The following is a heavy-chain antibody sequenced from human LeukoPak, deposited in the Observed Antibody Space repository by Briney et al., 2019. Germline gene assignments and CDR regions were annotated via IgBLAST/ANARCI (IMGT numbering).Heavy chain of an antibody. D-gene: IGHD6-13*01. Sequence: SVKVSCKASGGTFSSYAINWVRQAPGQGLEWMGGFIPIFGTANFAQKFQGRVTITADESTSTAYMELSSLRSEDMAVYYCAREPGIAAAGPTAYFDYWGQGTLVTVSS. CDR2: FIPIFGTA. CDR1: GGTFSSYA. J-gene: IGHJ4*02. V-gene: IGHV1-69*13. CDR3: AREPGIAAAGPTAYFDY.